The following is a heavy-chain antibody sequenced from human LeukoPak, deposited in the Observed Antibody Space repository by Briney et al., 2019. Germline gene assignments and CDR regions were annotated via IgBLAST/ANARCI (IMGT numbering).Heavy chain of an antibody. CDR1: GGSISSGSYY. J-gene: IGHJ4*02. D-gene: IGHD3-22*01. Sequence: SQTLSLTFTVSGGSISSGSYYWSWIRQPAGKGLEWIGRIYTSGSTNYNPSLKSRVTISVDTSKNQFSLKLSSVTAADTAVYYCARSRGYYYDSSGFNYWGQGTLVTVSS. V-gene: IGHV4-61*02. CDR2: IYTSGST. CDR3: ARSRGYYYDSSGFNY.